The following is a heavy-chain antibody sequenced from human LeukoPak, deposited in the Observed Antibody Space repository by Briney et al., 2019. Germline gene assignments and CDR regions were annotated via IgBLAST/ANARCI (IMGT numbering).Heavy chain of an antibody. CDR3: AAGGDTAKGGKY. V-gene: IGHV4-31*03. J-gene: IGHJ4*02. Sequence: SETLSLTCTVSGASISGTDYYWTWTRHHPGEGLEWLGFIHFSGTIYYNPPLSSRLIISADTSKNQMSLKLSSVTAADTGVYYCAAGGDTAKGGKYWGQGTQVTVSS. D-gene: IGHD5-18*01. CDR1: GASISGTDYY. CDR2: IHFSGTI.